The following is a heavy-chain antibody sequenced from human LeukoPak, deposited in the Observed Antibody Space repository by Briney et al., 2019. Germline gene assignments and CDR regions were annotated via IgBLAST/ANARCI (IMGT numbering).Heavy chain of an antibody. CDR3: ARRSAYCMDV. Sequence: GGSLRLSCAASGFTFDDYAMHWVRQAPGKGLEWVSGISWNSGSIGYADSVKGRFTISRDNAKNSLYLQMNSLRVEDTALYYCARRSAYCMDVWGKGTTVIVSS. V-gene: IGHV3-9*01. CDR1: GFTFDDYA. D-gene: IGHD3-3*01. CDR2: ISWNSGSI. J-gene: IGHJ6*03.